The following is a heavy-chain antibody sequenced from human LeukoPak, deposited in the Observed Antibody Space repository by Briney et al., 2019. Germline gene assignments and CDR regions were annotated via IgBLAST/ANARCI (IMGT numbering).Heavy chain of an antibody. CDR3: ARGRVCSSTSCYTRGENWFDP. Sequence: PSETLSLTCAVYGGSFSGYYWNWIRQPPGKGLEWLGEINHSGSTNYNPSLKSRVTISVDTSKNQFSLKLSSVTAADTAVYYCARGRVCSSTSCYTRGENWFDPWGQGTLVTVSS. CDR1: GGSFSGYY. V-gene: IGHV4-34*01. CDR2: INHSGST. D-gene: IGHD2-2*02. J-gene: IGHJ5*02.